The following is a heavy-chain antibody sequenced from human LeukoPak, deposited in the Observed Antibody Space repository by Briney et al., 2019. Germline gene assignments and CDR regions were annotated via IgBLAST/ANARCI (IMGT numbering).Heavy chain of an antibody. CDR1: GFTFRSYT. D-gene: IGHD5-12*01. J-gene: IGHJ4*02. CDR2: INQDGSQT. Sequence: GGSLRLSCAASGFTFRSYTMNWVRQAPGKGLEWLANINQDGSQTSYVDSERGRFTVSRDNAKNSLYLQMSSLRADDTALYYCARDSTPRYSGYDWVFWGRGTLVTVSS. V-gene: IGHV3-7*01. CDR3: ARDSTPRYSGYDWVF.